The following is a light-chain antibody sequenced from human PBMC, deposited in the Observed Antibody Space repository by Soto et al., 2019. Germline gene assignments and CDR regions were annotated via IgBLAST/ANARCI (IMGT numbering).Light chain of an antibody. CDR2: DVS. CDR1: SSDVGGYNY. Sequence: QSALTQPASVSGSPGQSITISCTGTSSDVGGYNYVSWYQQHPDTAPKLMIYDVSNRPSGVSNRFSGSKSGNTASLTISGLQAEDEADYYFRSYPTSGTYVFGTGTKLTVL. V-gene: IGLV2-14*01. CDR3: RSYPTSGTYV. J-gene: IGLJ1*01.